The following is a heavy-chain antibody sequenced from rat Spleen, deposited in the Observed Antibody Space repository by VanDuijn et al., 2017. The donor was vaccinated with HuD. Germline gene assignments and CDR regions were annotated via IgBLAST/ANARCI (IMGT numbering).Heavy chain of an antibody. CDR3: ARHLREASGVMDV. V-gene: IGHV2-43*01. CDR2: IWTGGST. Sequence: QVQLKESGPGLVQPSQTLSLTCTVSGFSLTNYHVSWVRQPPGKGLEWMGVIWTGGSTAFNSSFNSRLSVSRDISKSQVFLRMNSLQTEDTATYYCARHLREASGVMDVWGQGASVTVSS. CDR1: GFSLTNYH. D-gene: IGHD4-3*01. J-gene: IGHJ4*01.